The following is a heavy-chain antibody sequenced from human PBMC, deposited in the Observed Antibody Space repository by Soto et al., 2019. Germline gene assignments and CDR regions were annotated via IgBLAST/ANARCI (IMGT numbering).Heavy chain of an antibody. J-gene: IGHJ5*01. Sequence: QVQLVQSGAEVKKPGSSVRVSCKSSGGTFSSYAISWVRQAPGQGLQWMGGLITIVSLAKVAENFQGRVTVPADASTATAYMDLNFLTSDDTAVYYCAGGLPWAWFASWGPGTLVTVSS. D-gene: IGHD1-26*01. V-gene: IGHV1-69*01. CDR1: GGTFSSYA. CDR3: AGGLPWAWFAS. CDR2: LITIVSLA.